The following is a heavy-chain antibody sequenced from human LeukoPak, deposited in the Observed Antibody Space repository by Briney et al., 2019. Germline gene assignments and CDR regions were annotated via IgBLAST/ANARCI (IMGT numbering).Heavy chain of an antibody. V-gene: IGHV3-30-3*01. CDR2: ISYDGSNK. Sequence: GGSLRLSCAASGFTFSSYAMHWVRQAPGKGLEWVAVISYDGSNKYYADSVKGRFTISRDNSKNTLYLQMNSLRAEDTAVYYCAFPRGSGYYLEYFQHWGQGTLVTVSS. CDR1: GFTFSSYA. J-gene: IGHJ1*01. CDR3: AFPRGSGYYLEYFQH. D-gene: IGHD3-22*01.